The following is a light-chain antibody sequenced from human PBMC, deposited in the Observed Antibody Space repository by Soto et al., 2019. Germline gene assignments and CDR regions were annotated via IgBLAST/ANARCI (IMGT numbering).Light chain of an antibody. J-gene: IGLJ2*01. CDR2: GNS. V-gene: IGLV1-40*01. Sequence: QSVLTQPPSVSGAPGQRVTISCTGSSSNIGAGYDVHWYQQLPGTAPKLLIYGNSNRPSGVPDRFSGSKSGTSASLAITGLQAEDEADYYCQSYDSSLSSVVFGGGTKVNVL. CDR1: SSNIGAGYD. CDR3: QSYDSSLSSVV.